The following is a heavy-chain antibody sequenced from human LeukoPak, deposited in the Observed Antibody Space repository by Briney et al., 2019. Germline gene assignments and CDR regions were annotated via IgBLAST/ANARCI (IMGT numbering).Heavy chain of an antibody. CDR1: GFTSSRDW. D-gene: IGHD6-25*01. J-gene: IGHJ4*02. V-gene: IGHV3-7*01. Sequence: PGGALRLSCAVSGFTSSRDWMSWVRETPEKGVEGGAHIKEDASEENYEDSVKGGFTISRDNANNSLYLQMNSLRAEDTAVYYCAIAAGWELGYWGQGTLVTVSS. CDR2: IKEDASEE. CDR3: AIAAGWELGY.